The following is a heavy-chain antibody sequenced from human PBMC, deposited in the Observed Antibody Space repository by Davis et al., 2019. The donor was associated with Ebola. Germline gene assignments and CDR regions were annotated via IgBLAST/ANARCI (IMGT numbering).Heavy chain of an antibody. V-gene: IGHV1-46*01. CDR2: IHPNDGTT. D-gene: IGHD4-17*01. Sequence: ASVKVSCKASGYTFTNYYMHWVRKAPGQGLEWMGLIHPNDGTTKYPQTFQDRLTITRDTSTSTVYMELSGLRPDDTAMYYCATYTMTPLPFDYWGQGTLVTVSS. CDR3: ATYTMTPLPFDY. CDR1: GYTFTNYY. J-gene: IGHJ4*02.